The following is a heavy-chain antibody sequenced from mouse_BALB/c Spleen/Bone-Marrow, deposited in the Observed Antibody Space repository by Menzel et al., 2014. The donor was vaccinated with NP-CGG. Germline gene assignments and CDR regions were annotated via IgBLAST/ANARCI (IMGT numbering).Heavy chain of an antibody. D-gene: IGHD1-1*01. Sequence: EVKVEESGGVLVQPGGSLKLSCATSGFTFSDYYTYWVRQTPEKRLEWVAHISDGGGSTYYPDTVKGRFTISRDNAKNTLYLQMSRLKSEDTAMYYCARQGYYGSSYWFFDVWGAGTTVTVSS. J-gene: IGHJ1*01. CDR3: ARQGYYGSSYWFFDV. V-gene: IGHV5-12*02. CDR2: ISDGGGST. CDR1: GFTFSDYY.